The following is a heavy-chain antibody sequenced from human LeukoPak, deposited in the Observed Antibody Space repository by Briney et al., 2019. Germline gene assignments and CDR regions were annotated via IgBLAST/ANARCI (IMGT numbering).Heavy chain of an antibody. Sequence: GGSLRLSCAASGFIFKTYTMHWVRQAPGMGLEWVTSISSSSSYIFYTDSVKGRFTISRDNAKNSLYLQMSSLRAEDAAVYYCAREGGYQYYYAMDVWGQGTTVTVSS. V-gene: IGHV3-21*01. CDR1: GFIFKTYT. J-gene: IGHJ6*02. D-gene: IGHD3-16*01. CDR3: AREGGYQYYYAMDV. CDR2: ISSSSSYI.